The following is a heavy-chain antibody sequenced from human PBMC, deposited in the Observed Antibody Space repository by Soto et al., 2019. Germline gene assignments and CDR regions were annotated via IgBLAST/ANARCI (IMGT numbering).Heavy chain of an antibody. V-gene: IGHV4-4*02. CDR1: GGSISSSNW. CDR3: ARVMRSGTHFDY. CDR2: IYHSGST. D-gene: IGHD3-10*01. Sequence: QVQLQESGPGLVKPSGTLSLTCAVSGGSISSSNWWSWVRQPPGKGLEWIGEIYHSGSTNYNPSPKSRVSISVDRPKNQSSLRLSSVTDGDTAVYYCARVMRSGTHFDYWGQGTLGTVSS. J-gene: IGHJ4*02.